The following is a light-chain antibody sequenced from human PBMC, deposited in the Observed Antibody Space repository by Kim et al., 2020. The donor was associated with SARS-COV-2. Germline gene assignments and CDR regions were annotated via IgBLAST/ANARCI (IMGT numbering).Light chain of an antibody. V-gene: IGLV1-51*01. CDR3: GTWDSSLSAGV. J-gene: IGLJ2*01. CDR2: DNN. CDR1: SCNSGNNY. Sequence: GEKVTISWNGSSCNSGNNYGTWNQQQPGTAPKLLIYDNNKRPSGMPDRLAGSKSGTSATLGITGLQTGDEADYYCGTWDSSLSAGVFGGGTQLTVL.